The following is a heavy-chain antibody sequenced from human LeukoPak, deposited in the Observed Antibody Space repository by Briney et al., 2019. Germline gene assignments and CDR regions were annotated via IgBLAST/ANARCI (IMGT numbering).Heavy chain of an antibody. CDR1: GFTFTSSA. CDR2: IVVGSGNT. J-gene: IGHJ5*02. CDR3: AADRGFYDFWSGYPNWFDP. V-gene: IGHV1-58*02. Sequence: SVKVSCKASGFTFTSSAMQWVRQARGQRLEWIGWIVVGSGNTNYAQKFQERVTITRDMSTSTAYMELSSLRPEDTAVYYCAADRGFYDFWSGYPNWFDPWGQGTLVTVSS. D-gene: IGHD3-3*01.